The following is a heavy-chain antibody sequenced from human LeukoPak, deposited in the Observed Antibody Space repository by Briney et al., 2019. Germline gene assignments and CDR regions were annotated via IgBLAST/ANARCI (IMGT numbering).Heavy chain of an antibody. V-gene: IGHV3-21*01. CDR2: ISSSSSYI. J-gene: IGHJ4*02. CDR3: AREGEYVDY. CDR1: GFTFSSYS. D-gene: IGHD3-10*01. Sequence: NPGGSLRLSCAASGFTFSSYSMNWVRQAPGKGLEWVSSISSSSSYIDYADSVKGRFTISRDNAKNSLYLQMNSLRAEDTAVYYCAREGEYVDYWGQGTLVTVSS.